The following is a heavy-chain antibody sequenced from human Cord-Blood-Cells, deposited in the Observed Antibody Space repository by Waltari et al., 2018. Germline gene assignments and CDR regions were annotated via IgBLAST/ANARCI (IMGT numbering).Heavy chain of an antibody. D-gene: IGHD3-3*01. V-gene: IGHV3-30-3*01. CDR2: ISYDGSNK. CDR3: ARGKSTYYDFWSGPDPFYYYGMDV. Sequence: QVQLVESGGGVVKPGRSLSPCCAGFGFNFLIYAMHWLRQAPGKGLEWVAVISYDGSNKYYADSVKGRFTISRDNSKNTLYLQMNSLGAEDTAVYYCARGKSTYYDFWSGPDPFYYYGMDVWGQGTTVTVS. CDR1: GFNFLIYA. J-gene: IGHJ6*02.